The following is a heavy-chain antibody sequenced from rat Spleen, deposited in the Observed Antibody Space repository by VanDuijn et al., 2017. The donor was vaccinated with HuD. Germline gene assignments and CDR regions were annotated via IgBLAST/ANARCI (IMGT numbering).Heavy chain of an antibody. CDR2: ISYSGAT. D-gene: IGHD1-9*01. J-gene: IGHJ2*01. CDR3: ASITMGITTFDY. CDR1: GYSITSNY. V-gene: IGHV3-1*01. Sequence: EVQLQESGPGLVKPSQSLSLTCSVTGYSITSNYWGWIRKFPGNKMEWMGFISYSGATSYNPSLKSRISITRDTSKNQFLLQLKSVTNEDTATYYCASITMGITTFDYWGQGVMVTVSS.